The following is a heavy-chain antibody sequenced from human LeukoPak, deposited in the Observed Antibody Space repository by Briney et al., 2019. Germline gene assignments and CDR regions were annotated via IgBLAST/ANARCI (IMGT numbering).Heavy chain of an antibody. CDR2: MNPNSGNT. V-gene: IGHV1-8*03. J-gene: IGHJ4*02. CDR3: AKDVRGGDTVIEPIDH. Sequence: ASVKVSCKASGYTFTSYDINWVRQATGQGLEWMGWMNPNSGNTGYAQKFQGRVTITRNTSISTAYMELSSLRSEDTAVYYCAKDVRGGDTVIEPIDHWGQGTLVTVSS. CDR1: GYTFTSYD. D-gene: IGHD5-18*01.